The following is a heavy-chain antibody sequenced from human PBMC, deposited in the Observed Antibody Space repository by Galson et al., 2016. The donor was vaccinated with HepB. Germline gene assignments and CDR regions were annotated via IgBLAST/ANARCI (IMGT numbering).Heavy chain of an antibody. J-gene: IGHJ4*02. D-gene: IGHD4-17*01. CDR1: GFTFSSYA. Sequence: SLRLSCAASGFTFSSYAMSWVRQAPGKGLEWVSGIVGSGGHTYYADSVKGRFTISRDNSKNTLYLQTNSLRAEDTAVFYCAKDLPITVTTFVGFDYWGQGTLVTVSS. CDR2: IVGSGGHT. V-gene: IGHV3-23*01. CDR3: AKDLPITVTTFVGFDY.